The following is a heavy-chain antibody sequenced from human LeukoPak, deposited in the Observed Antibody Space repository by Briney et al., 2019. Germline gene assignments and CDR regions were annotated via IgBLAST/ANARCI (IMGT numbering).Heavy chain of an antibody. CDR2: IIPIFRTA. Sequence: SVKVSCKASGYTFTSYGISWVRQAPRQGLEWMGGIIPIFRTANYAQKFQGRVTITADESTRTAYMELRTLRSEDTAIYYCARGSGETGGYYYVYWGRGTPVTVSS. J-gene: IGHJ4*02. V-gene: IGHV1-69*13. D-gene: IGHD3-22*01. CDR3: ARGSGETGGYYYVY. CDR1: GYTFTSYG.